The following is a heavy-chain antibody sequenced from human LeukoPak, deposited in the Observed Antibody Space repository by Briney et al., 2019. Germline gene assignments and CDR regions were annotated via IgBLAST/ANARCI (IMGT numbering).Heavy chain of an antibody. Sequence: GGSLRLSCAASGFTLSDYYMTWIRQAPGKGLGWVSYVSNGGSSSILYADSVKGRFTVFRDYAKNSLYLQMNSLRADDTGVYYCARDKSNKGHDCWGQGTLVTVSS. CDR3: ARDKSNKGHDC. CDR2: VSNGGSSSI. J-gene: IGHJ4*02. CDR1: GFTLSDYY. V-gene: IGHV3-11*01.